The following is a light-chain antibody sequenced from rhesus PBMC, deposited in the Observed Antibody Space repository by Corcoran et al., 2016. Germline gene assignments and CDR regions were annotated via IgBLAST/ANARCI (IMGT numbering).Light chain of an antibody. Sequence: VVMTQSPLSLPITPGQPASISCRSSQSLLHGDGNNYLSWYQQKPGQPPRLLIYRGSIRYSGGPDRLSGRGAGTDFTLKISRVEAEDVGVYYCGQGTHVPYTFGQGTKLEIK. J-gene: IGKJ2*01. CDR2: RGS. V-gene: IGKV2-64*02. CDR1: QSLLHGDGNNY. CDR3: GQGTHVPYT.